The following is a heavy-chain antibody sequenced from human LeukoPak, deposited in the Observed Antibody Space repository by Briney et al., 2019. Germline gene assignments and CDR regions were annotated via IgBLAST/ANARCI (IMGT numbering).Heavy chain of an antibody. CDR2: IHYSGTT. CDR1: GGSIRSNTNYWGWNSSNY. V-gene: IGHV4-39*07. J-gene: IGHJ4*02. Sequence: SETLSLTCTVSGGSIRSNTNYWGWNSSNYWGWIRQPPGKGLEWIGSIHYSGTTYYNPSLQSRLTISVDTSRNQFSLKLSSVTAADTAVYYCARENYYDSSGYPIPFDYWGQGTLVTVSS. CDR3: ARENYYDSSGYPIPFDY. D-gene: IGHD3-22*01.